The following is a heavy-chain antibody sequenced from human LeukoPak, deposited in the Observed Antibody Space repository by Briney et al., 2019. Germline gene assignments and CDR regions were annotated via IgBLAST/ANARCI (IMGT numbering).Heavy chain of an antibody. Sequence: GGSLRLSCAASGFTFNDAWMSWARQAPGKGLEWVGRMKSKTDGGTTDYAAPVKGRFTISRDDSRNTLYLQMNSLKTEDTAVYYCVTEYYYDSSAYPNLDFWGQGTLVTVSS. J-gene: IGHJ4*02. CDR2: MKSKTDGGTT. D-gene: IGHD3-22*01. CDR1: GFTFNDAW. CDR3: VTEYYYDSSAYPNLDF. V-gene: IGHV3-15*01.